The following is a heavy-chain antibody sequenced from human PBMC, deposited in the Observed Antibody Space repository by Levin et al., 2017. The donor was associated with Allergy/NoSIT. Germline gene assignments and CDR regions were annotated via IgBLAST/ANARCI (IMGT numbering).Heavy chain of an antibody. D-gene: IGHD2-8*01. CDR1: GYTFTSYG. Sequence: EASVKVSCKASGYTFTSYGISWVRQAPGQGLEWMGWISAYNGNTNYAQKLQGRVTMTTDTSTSTAYMELRSLRSDDTAVYYCAWGRPVLMVYALSVDYGMDVWGQGTTVTVSS. V-gene: IGHV1-18*01. J-gene: IGHJ6*02. CDR3: AWGRPVLMVYALSVDYGMDV. CDR2: ISAYNGNT.